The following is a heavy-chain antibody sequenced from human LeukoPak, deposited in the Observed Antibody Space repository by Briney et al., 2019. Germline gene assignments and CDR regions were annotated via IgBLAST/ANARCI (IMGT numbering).Heavy chain of an antibody. J-gene: IGHJ4*02. Sequence: SETLSLTCTVSGGSISSYYWSWVRQPPGKGLEWIGFVYYTGSTNYSPSLKSRVTISVDTSKNQFSLKLSSVTAADTAVYYCARGTLNIPGEHGAFDYWGQGTLVTVSS. CDR1: GGSISSYY. D-gene: IGHD1-14*01. CDR2: VYYTGST. V-gene: IGHV4-59*12. CDR3: ARGTLNIPGEHGAFDY.